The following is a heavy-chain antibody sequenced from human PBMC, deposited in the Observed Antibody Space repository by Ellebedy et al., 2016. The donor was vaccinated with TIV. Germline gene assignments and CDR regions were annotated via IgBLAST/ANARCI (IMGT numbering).Heavy chain of an antibody. V-gene: IGHV4-4*07. Sequence: MPSETLSHTCTVSGGSISSYYWSWIRQPAGKGLEWIGRIYTSGSTNYNPSLKSRVTISVDTSKNQFSLKLSSVTAADTAVYYCASNSSGWFYYWGQGTLVTVSS. J-gene: IGHJ4*02. D-gene: IGHD6-19*01. CDR2: IYTSGST. CDR1: GGSISSYY. CDR3: ASNSSGWFYY.